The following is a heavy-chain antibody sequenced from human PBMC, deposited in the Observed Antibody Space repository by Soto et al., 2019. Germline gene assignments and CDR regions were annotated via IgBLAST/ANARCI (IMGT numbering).Heavy chain of an antibody. Sequence: QVQLVESGGGVVQPGRSLRLSCTASGFTFTTYGIHWVRQAPGKGLEWVAVISNDGSKTYYSDSVKGRFTISRDNSKNILYLEMNRLRPDDTALYYCAKVRNGNYFNPWGQGTLVTVSS. V-gene: IGHV3-30*18. CDR3: AKVRNGNYFNP. D-gene: IGHD1-7*01. CDR2: ISNDGSKT. CDR1: GFTFTTYG. J-gene: IGHJ5*02.